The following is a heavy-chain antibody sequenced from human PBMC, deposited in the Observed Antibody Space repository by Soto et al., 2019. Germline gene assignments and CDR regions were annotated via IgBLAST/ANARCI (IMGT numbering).Heavy chain of an antibody. D-gene: IGHD1-26*01. CDR3: ARYSERHTELDY. CDR2: IHSNGNT. V-gene: IGHV4-59*01. CDR1: GGSSSGYY. J-gene: IGHJ4*02. Sequence: QVQLLESGPGLVKPSETLSLTCTVSGGSSSGYYWSWIRQPPGQGLEWIGWIHSNGNTLYNPAIKTRPTISVDSTRNQFSMQRSSVTAADTAIYCCARYSERHTELDYWGQGTLVTVSS.